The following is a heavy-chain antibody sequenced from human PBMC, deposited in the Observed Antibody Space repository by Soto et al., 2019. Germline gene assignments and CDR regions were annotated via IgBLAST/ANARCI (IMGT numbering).Heavy chain of an antibody. CDR2: TYYRSKWYN. J-gene: IGHJ5*02. V-gene: IGHV6-1*01. D-gene: IGHD6-13*01. CDR3: ARDSSSWYNSPHWFDP. Sequence: PSQTLSLTCAISGDSVSSNSAAWNWIRQSPSRGLEWLGRTYYRSKWYNDYAVSVKGRITINPDTSKNQFSLQLNSVTPEDTAVYYCARDSSSWYNSPHWFDPWGQGTLVTVSS. CDR1: GDSVSSNSAA.